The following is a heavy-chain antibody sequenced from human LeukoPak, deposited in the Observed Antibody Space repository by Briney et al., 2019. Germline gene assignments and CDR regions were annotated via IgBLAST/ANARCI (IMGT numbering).Heavy chain of an antibody. CDR3: AKPPYSSYVVPTV. V-gene: IGHV3-30*18. CDR2: ISYDGFNK. CDR1: GFTFNNYG. J-gene: IGHJ4*02. Sequence: GGSLRLYCAASGFTFNNYGIHWVRQAPGKGLEWVALISYDGFNKYYADSVKGRFTISRDNSKNTLYLQMNSLRAEDTAVYYCAKPPYSSYVVPTVWGQGTLVTVSP. D-gene: IGHD4-11*01.